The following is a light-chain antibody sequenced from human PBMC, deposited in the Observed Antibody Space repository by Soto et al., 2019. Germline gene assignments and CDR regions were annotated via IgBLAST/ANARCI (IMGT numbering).Light chain of an antibody. CDR2: GAS. CDR1: QSVSSN. J-gene: IGKJ1*01. CDR3: RQYNNWPRT. Sequence: EIVMTQSPATLSVSPGEKATLSSRASQSVSSNLAWYQQKPGQAPRLLIYGASTRATGIPARFSGSGSGTEFTLTISSLQSEDFAVYYCRQYNNWPRTFGQGTKV. V-gene: IGKV3-15*01.